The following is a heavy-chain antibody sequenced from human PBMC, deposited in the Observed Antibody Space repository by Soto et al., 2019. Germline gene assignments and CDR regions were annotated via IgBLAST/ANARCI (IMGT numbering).Heavy chain of an antibody. Sequence: EVQLLESGGGLVQPGGYLRLSCAASGFTFSSYAMSWVRQAPGKGLEWVSFISGSGGSTYYADSVKGRFTISIDNSKHTLYLKMNSLIAEDTAVYYCAKDRWELPIRYYFDYWGQGTLVAVSS. CDR1: GFTFSSYA. CDR3: AKDRWELPIRYYFDY. D-gene: IGHD1-26*01. J-gene: IGHJ4*02. V-gene: IGHV3-23*01. CDR2: ISGSGGST.